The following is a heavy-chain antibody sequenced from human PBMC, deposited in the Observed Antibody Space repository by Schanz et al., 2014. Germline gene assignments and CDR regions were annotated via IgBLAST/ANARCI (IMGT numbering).Heavy chain of an antibody. CDR3: ARVRSEDYGGMDV. J-gene: IGHJ6*02. Sequence: QVQLVQSGAEVKKLGASVKVSCKASGYTFTDYYMHWVRQAPGQGLEWMGRINPNSGGTQYAQKFQGRVTMTTAKSISTVYMELSRLRSDDTAVYYCARVRSEDYGGMDVWGQGTTVTVSS. CDR1: GYTFTDYY. CDR2: INPNSGGT. V-gene: IGHV1-2*06.